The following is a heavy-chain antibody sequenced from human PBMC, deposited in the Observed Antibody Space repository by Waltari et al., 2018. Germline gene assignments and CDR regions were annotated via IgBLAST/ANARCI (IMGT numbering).Heavy chain of an antibody. J-gene: IGHJ1*01. Sequence: EVQLLESGGGLVQPGGSLRLSCAASGFTFSSYAMSRVRQAPGQGLEWVLAISGSGGSTYYAASVKGLFTISRDNSKNTLYLQMNSLRAEDTAVYYCAKEEWELLPLLIQHWGQGTLVTVSS. D-gene: IGHD1-26*01. CDR3: AKEEWELLPLLIQH. CDR2: ISGSGGST. CDR1: GFTFSSYA. V-gene: IGHV3-23*01.